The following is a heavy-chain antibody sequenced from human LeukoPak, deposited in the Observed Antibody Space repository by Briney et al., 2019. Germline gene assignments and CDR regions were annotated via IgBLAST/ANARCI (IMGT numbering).Heavy chain of an antibody. CDR1: GFIVSSNY. D-gene: IGHD3-10*01. CDR3: ARGLGRELDGAFHI. Sequence: GGSLRLSCAASGFIVSSNYMSWVRQAAGKGLEWVSVIYSGGRTYYADSVKGRFTISRDNSRNTLYLQMNSLRAEDTAVYYCARGLGRELDGAFHIRGQGTMVTVSS. CDR2: IYSGGRT. V-gene: IGHV3-53*01. J-gene: IGHJ3*02.